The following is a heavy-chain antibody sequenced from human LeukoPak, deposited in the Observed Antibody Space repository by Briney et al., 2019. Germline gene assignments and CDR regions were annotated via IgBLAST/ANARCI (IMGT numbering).Heavy chain of an antibody. Sequence: SETLSLTCTVSGASISNYYWSWIRQPPGKGREWIGYVYDTGSTNYNASLKSRVTISVDTSKNQFSLKVSSVTAADTAVYYCARHEGFGIYNDYYYDIDVWGQGTTVTVSS. D-gene: IGHD5-24*01. V-gene: IGHV4-59*08. CDR3: ARHEGFGIYNDYYYDIDV. J-gene: IGHJ6*02. CDR1: GASISNYY. CDR2: VYDTGST.